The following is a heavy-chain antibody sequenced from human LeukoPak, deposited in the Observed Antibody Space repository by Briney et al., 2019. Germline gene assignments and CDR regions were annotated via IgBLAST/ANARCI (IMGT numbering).Heavy chain of an antibody. CDR3: ASGTPSSGWLRYNWFDP. D-gene: IGHD6-19*01. CDR2: IIPIFGTA. J-gene: IGHJ5*02. Sequence: PGSSVKVSCKASGGTFSSYAISWVRQAPGQGLEWMGGIIPIFGTASYAQKFQGRVTITADESTSTAYMELSSLRSEDTAVYYCASGTPSSGWLRYNWFDPWGQGTLVTVSS. CDR1: GGTFSSYA. V-gene: IGHV1-69*01.